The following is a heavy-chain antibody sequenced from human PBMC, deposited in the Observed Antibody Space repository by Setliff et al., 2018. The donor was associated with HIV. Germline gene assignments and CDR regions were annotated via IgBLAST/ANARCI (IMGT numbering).Heavy chain of an antibody. J-gene: IGHJ4*02. CDR3: ARTRAPYFFDF. Sequence: PSETLSLTCTVSGGSISSYFWSWIRQPPGKGLGWIGYIYTNGSTNYNPSLKSRVTISVDTSKNQFSLQLNSVTAADTAVYFCARTRAPYFFDFWGQGAQVTVSS. D-gene: IGHD1-26*01. V-gene: IGHV4-4*08. CDR1: GGSISSYF. CDR2: IYTNGST.